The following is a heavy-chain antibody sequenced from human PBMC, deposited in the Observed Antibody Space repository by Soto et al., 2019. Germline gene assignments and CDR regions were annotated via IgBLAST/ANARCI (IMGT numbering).Heavy chain of an antibody. CDR3: ARGSKSYYDFWSGYYTPSDAFDI. CDR2: IYYSGST. Sequence: QVQLQESGPGLVKPSQTLFLTCTVSGGSISSGDYYWSWIRQPPGKGLEWIGYIYYSGSTYYNPSLKSRVTISVDTSKNQFSLKLSSVTAADTAVYYCARGSKSYYDFWSGYYTPSDAFDIWGQGTMVTVSS. D-gene: IGHD3-3*01. J-gene: IGHJ3*02. CDR1: GGSISSGDYY. V-gene: IGHV4-30-4*01.